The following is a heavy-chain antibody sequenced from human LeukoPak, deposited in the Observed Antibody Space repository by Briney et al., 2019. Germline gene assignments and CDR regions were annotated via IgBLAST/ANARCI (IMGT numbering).Heavy chain of an antibody. V-gene: IGHV3-48*03. CDR3: ARDTKDY. CDR2: ITTTGDRI. J-gene: IGHJ4*02. D-gene: IGHD2-2*01. Sequence: GGSLRLSCEASGFTFSNYEMNWVRQAPGKGLEWISYITTTGDRIQYADSVKGRFTISRDNVKNSLYLGMNSLRAEDTGVYFCARDTKDYWGQGTLVVVSS. CDR1: GFTFSNYE.